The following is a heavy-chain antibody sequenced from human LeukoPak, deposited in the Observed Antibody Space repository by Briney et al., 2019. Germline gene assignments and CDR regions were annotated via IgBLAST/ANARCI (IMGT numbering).Heavy chain of an antibody. V-gene: IGHV3-30*07. CDR2: ISYDGVGY. J-gene: IGHJ4*02. CDR3: ANRGSAGY. Sequence: GGSLRLSCAASGFAFSNYPVHWVRQAPGKGLEWVAVISYDGVGYTYADSVKGRFTISRDNSKNTLYLQMNSLRAEDTAVYYCANRGSAGYWGQGTLVTVSS. D-gene: IGHD1-26*01. CDR1: GFAFSNYP.